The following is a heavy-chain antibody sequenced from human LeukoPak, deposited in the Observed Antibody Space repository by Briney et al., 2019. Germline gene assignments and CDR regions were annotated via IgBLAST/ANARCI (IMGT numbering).Heavy chain of an antibody. J-gene: IGHJ6*02. CDR2: MNPNSGNT. CDR1: GYTFTSYD. V-gene: IGHV1-8*01. CDR3: ARGIGMLFDWPLDHYYYYGMDV. D-gene: IGHD3-9*01. Sequence: ASVKVSCKASGYTFTSYDINWVRQATGQGLEWMGWMNPNSGNTGYAQKFQGRVTMTRNTSISTAYMELSSLRSEDTAVYYCARGIGMLFDWPLDHYYYYGMDVWGQGTTVTVSS.